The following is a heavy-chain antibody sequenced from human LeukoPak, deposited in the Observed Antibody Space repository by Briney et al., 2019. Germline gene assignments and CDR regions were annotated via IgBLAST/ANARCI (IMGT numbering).Heavy chain of an antibody. Sequence: SETLSLTCTVSGGSISSYYWSWIRQPPGKGLEWIGYIYYSGSTNYNPSLKSRVTISVDTSKNQFSLKLSSVTASDTAVYYCASSSWYGKLEYWGQGTLVTVSS. CDR3: ASSSWYGKLEY. V-gene: IGHV4-59*08. CDR2: IYYSGST. CDR1: GGSISSYY. J-gene: IGHJ4*02. D-gene: IGHD6-13*01.